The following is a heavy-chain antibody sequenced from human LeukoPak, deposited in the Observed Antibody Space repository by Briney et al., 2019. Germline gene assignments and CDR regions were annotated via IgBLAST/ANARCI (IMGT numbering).Heavy chain of an antibody. CDR1: GFTFSSYW. CDR2: IKQDGSEK. J-gene: IGHJ6*03. CDR3: ASCGMYNWNYYFYMDV. Sequence: PGGSLRLSCADSGFTFSSYWMNWVRQAPGKGLEWVANIKQDGSEKYYVDSVKGRFTISRDNAKNSLYLQMNSLRAEDTAVYYCASCGMYNWNYYFYMDVWGKGTTVTVSS. V-gene: IGHV3-7*01. D-gene: IGHD1-1*01.